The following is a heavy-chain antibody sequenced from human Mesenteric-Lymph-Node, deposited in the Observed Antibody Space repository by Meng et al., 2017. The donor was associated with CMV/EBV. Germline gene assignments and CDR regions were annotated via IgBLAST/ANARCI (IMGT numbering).Heavy chain of an antibody. CDR3: ARTQVPDRNYYYFYYDMDV. D-gene: IGHD4-11*01. Sequence: GGSLRLSCAASGFTFSRYAMHWVRQAPGKGLEWVSVIYSGDSTYYADFVKGRFTISRDNSKNTLYLQMNSLRVEDTAVYYCARTQVPDRNYYYFYYDMDVWGQGTTVTVSS. CDR1: GFTFSRYA. V-gene: IGHV3-23*03. J-gene: IGHJ6*02. CDR2: IYSGDST.